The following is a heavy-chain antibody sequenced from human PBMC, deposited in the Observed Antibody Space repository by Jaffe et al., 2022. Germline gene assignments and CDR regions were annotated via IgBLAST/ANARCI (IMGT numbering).Heavy chain of an antibody. CDR1: DGSITSSSYY. CDR2: IYHSGST. CDR3: ARLTHGLPSFDP. V-gene: IGHV4-39*01. J-gene: IGHJ5*02. Sequence: QLQLQESGPGLVKPSETLSLTCTVSDGSITSSSYYWGWIRQPPGKGLEWIGNIYHSGSTYYNPSLESRVTISVHTSKNQFSLKLSSVTAADTAVYYCARLTHGLPSFDPWGQGTLVTVSS.